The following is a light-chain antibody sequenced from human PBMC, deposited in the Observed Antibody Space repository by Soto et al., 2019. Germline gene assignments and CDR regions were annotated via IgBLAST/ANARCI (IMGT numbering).Light chain of an antibody. CDR2: SAS. V-gene: IGKV3-15*01. Sequence: EIVMTQSPATLSVSPGGRATLSCRASQSISDTSAWYQQKPGQAPRLLIYSASRRATGFPGRFSGSGSGTDFTLTISSLQSEDLAVYYCQQYNNWPWTFGQGTKVDI. CDR1: QSISDT. J-gene: IGKJ1*01. CDR3: QQYNNWPWT.